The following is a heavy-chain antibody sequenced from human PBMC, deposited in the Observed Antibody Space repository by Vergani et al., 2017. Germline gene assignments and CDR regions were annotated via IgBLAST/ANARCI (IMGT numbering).Heavy chain of an antibody. Sequence: EVQLVQPGAEVKKPGATMKISCKISGYTFTDHYMHWVKQAPGKGLEWMGLVDPEDGETIDAEKFKGRVTIAADTSTDTAHLELSSLRSEDTAVYYCATPQTVTTGGMEVWGEATTDIVS. CDR1: GYTFTDHY. D-gene: IGHD4-17*01. CDR3: ATPQTVTTGGMEV. V-gene: IGHV1-69-2*01. CDR2: VDPEDGET. J-gene: IGHJ6*02.